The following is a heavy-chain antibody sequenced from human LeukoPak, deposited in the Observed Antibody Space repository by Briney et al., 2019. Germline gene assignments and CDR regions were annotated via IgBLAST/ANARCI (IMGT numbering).Heavy chain of an antibody. Sequence: SETLSLTCTVSGGSISSSNYYWGWIRQPPGMGLEWIGTIYYSGNTYYNPSLKRRVTISVDTSKNQFSLKLSSVTAADTAVYYCARQPPVPAAIFHFDYWGQGTLVTVSS. V-gene: IGHV4-39*01. CDR2: IYYSGNT. D-gene: IGHD2-2*02. J-gene: IGHJ4*02. CDR3: ARQPPVPAAIFHFDY. CDR1: GGSISSSNYY.